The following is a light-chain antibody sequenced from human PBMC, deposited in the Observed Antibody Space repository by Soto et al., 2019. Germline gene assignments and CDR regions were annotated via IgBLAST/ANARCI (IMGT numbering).Light chain of an antibody. V-gene: IGKV3-20*01. J-gene: IGKJ4*01. Sequence: EIVLTQSPGTLSLSPGERATLSCRASQSVSSSFLAWYQQKPGQAPRLLIYGASSRATGIPDRFSGSGSGTDFTLTINRLEPEDVAVYYCQQYDRSPLTFGGGTKVEIK. CDR1: QSVSSSF. CDR2: GAS. CDR3: QQYDRSPLT.